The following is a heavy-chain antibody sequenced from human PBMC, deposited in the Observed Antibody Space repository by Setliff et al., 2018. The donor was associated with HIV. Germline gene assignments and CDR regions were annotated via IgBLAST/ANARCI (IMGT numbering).Heavy chain of an antibody. CDR1: GDPINSHY. J-gene: IGHJ4*02. D-gene: IGHD3-3*01. CDR2: ISYNEYT. V-gene: IGHV4-59*08. Sequence: LSLTCTVSGDPINSHYWSWIRQPPGEGLEWIGHISYNEYTNYNPSLKSRVTISLDTSKNQFSLKLSSVTAADTAVYYCARTSEYDFGLTKYLDYWGQGTLVTVSS. CDR3: ARTSEYDFGLTKYLDY.